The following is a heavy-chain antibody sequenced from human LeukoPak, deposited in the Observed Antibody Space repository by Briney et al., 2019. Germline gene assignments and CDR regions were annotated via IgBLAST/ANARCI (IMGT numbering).Heavy chain of an antibody. Sequence: PSETLSLTCTVSGDSISSGDYYWSWIRQPAGKGLEWIGNIYYSGSTYYNPSLKSRVTISVDTSKNQFSLKLSSVTAADTAVYYCARPAQGLWLGGEWGQGTLVTVSS. J-gene: IGHJ4*02. CDR2: IYYSGST. D-gene: IGHD5-18*01. CDR1: GDSISSGDYY. V-gene: IGHV4-39*01. CDR3: ARPAQGLWLGGE.